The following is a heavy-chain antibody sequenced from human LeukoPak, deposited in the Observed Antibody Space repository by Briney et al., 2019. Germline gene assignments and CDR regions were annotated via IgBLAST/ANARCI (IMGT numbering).Heavy chain of an antibody. CDR2: ISGDGGT. J-gene: IGHJ4*02. V-gene: IGHV3-23*01. Sequence: GGSLRLSCAASGFTFGSYVMSWVRQAPGKGPEWVSAISGDGGTYYADSVKGRFTISKDNSKNTLYLQMNSLGGEDTALYYCARYCGAASCYSGFDYWGQGTLVTVAS. CDR1: GFTFGSYV. CDR3: ARYCGAASCYSGFDY. D-gene: IGHD2-15*01.